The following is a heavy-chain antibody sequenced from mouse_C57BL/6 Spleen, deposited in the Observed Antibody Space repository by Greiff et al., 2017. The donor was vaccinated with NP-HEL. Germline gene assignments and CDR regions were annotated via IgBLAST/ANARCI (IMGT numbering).Heavy chain of an antibody. D-gene: IGHD1-1*01. V-gene: IGHV5-4*01. CDR3: ARDDYYGSGGYFDV. CDR2: ISDGGSYT. J-gene: IGHJ1*03. CDR1: GFTFSSYA. Sequence: EVQGVESGGGLVKPGGSLKLSCAASGFTFSSYAMSWVRQTPEKRLEWVATISDGGSYTYYPDNVKGRFTISRDNAKNNLYLQMSHLKSEDTAMYYCARDDYYGSGGYFDVWGTGTTVTVSS.